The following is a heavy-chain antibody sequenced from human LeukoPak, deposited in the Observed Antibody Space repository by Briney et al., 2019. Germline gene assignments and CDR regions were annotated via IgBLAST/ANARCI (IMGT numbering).Heavy chain of an antibody. Sequence: GGSLRLSCAASGFTFSSYAMSWVRQAPGKGLEWVAVISYDGSNKYYADSVKGRFTISRDNSKNTLYLQMNSLRAEDTAVYYCAKDGRTYSSSWYVIDYWGQGTLVTVSS. CDR1: GFTFSSYA. V-gene: IGHV3-30*18. CDR2: ISYDGSNK. CDR3: AKDGRTYSSSWYVIDY. J-gene: IGHJ4*02. D-gene: IGHD6-13*01.